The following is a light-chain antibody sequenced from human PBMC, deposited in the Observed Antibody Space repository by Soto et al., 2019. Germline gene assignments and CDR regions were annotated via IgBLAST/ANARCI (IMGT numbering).Light chain of an antibody. J-gene: IGLJ1*01. CDR1: SSDVGGYNY. CDR2: DVS. CDR3: CSYAGSYTCL. Sequence: QSVLTQPRSVSGSPGQSVTISCTGTSSDVGGYNYVSWYQQHPGKAPKLMIYDVSKRPSGVPDRFSGSKSGNTASLTISGLQAEDEADYYYCSYAGSYTCLFGNGTKVTV. V-gene: IGLV2-11*01.